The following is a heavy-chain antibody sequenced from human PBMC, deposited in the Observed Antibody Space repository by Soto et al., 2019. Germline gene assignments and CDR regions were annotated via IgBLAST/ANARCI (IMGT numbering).Heavy chain of an antibody. CDR2: IDPSDSQT. CDR3: ARGRYCLTGRCFPNWFDS. D-gene: IGHD2-15*01. CDR1: GYSFAGYW. V-gene: IGHV5-10-1*01. Sequence: PGESLKISCKGSGYSFAGYWITWVRQKPGKGLEWMGRIDPSDSQTYYSPSFRGHVTISATKSITTVFLQWSSLRASDTAVFFCARGRYCLTGRCFPNWFDSWGQGTLVTVSS. J-gene: IGHJ5*01.